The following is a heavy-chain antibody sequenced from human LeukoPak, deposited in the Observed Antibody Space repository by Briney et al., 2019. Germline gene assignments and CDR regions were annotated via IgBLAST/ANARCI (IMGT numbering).Heavy chain of an antibody. CDR1: GGSISSYY. V-gene: IGHV4-59*12. CDR2: IYYSGST. D-gene: IGHD3-10*01. J-gene: IGHJ4*02. CDR3: ARRVYYYGSKIDY. Sequence: SETLSLTCTVSGGSISSYYWSWIRQPPGKGLEYIGYIYYSGSTNYNPSLKSRVTISVDTSKNQFSLKLSSVTAADTAVYYCARRVYYYGSKIDYWGQGTLVTVSS.